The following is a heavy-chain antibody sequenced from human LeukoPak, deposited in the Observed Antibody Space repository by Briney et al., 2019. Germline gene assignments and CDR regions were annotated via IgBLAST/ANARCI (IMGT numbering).Heavy chain of an antibody. CDR2: FDHEYGET. D-gene: IGHD3-3*01. CDR1: GYTLNELS. CDR3: APLDFWVPST. V-gene: IGHV1-24*01. J-gene: IGHJ5*02. Sequence: RRASVKVSCMVSGYTLNELSIHWVRQAAGKGLGWMGGFDHEYGETVYAQKFQGRVNMAEDTSTDTAYMELSSLRSEDTAVYYCAPLDFWVPSTWGQGTLVTVSS.